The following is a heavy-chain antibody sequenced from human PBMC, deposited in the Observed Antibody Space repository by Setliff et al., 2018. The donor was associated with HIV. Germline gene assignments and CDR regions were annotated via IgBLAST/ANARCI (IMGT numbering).Heavy chain of an antibody. J-gene: IGHJ4*02. CDR1: GGAFSGYY. Sequence: PSETLSLTCAVYGGAFSGYYWTWIRQSPGRGLEWIGEINHSGKTNYNPSLKSRVTISVDTSKNQFSLKLSSVTAADTAVYYCVTSSSWSSRLNFWGPGMLVTVSS. V-gene: IGHV4-34*01. CDR2: INHSGKT. CDR3: VTSSSWSSRLNF. D-gene: IGHD2-2*01.